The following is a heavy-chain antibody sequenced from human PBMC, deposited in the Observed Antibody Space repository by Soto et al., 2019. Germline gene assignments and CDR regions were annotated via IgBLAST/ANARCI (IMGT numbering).Heavy chain of an antibody. Sequence: VASVKVSCKASGGTFSSYAISWVRQAPGQGLEWMGGIIPIFGTANYAQKFQGRVTITADESTSTAYMELSSLRSEDTAVYYCARAKYSSSINYYYGMDVWGQGTTVTVSS. CDR2: IIPIFGTA. CDR1: GGTFSSYA. D-gene: IGHD6-6*01. CDR3: ARAKYSSSINYYYGMDV. V-gene: IGHV1-69*13. J-gene: IGHJ6*02.